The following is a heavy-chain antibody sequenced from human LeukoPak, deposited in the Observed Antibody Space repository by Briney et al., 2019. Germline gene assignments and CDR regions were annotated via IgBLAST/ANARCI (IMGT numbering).Heavy chain of an antibody. CDR2: ISSSSGYI. CDR3: ARDDYGDARN. D-gene: IGHD4-17*01. V-gene: IGHV3-21*01. J-gene: IGHJ4*02. Sequence: PGGSLRLSCAASGFTFSSYSMNWVRQAPGKGLEWVSSISSSSGYIYYADSVKGRFTISRDNAKNSLYLQMNSLRAEDTAVYYCARDDYGDARNWGQGTLVTVSS. CDR1: GFTFSSYS.